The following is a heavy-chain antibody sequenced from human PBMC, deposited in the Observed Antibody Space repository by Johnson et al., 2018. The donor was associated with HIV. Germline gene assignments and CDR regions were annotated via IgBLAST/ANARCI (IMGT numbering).Heavy chain of an antibody. Sequence: QLVESGGVVVQPGGSLRLSCAASGFTFDDYAMHWVRQAPGKGLEWVSLISWDGGSTYYADSVKGRFTISRDNSKNSLYLQMNSLRAEDTALDYCAKDSMNWNYETPDAFDIWGQGTMVTVSS. CDR3: AKDSMNWNYETPDAFDI. V-gene: IGHV3-43D*03. CDR2: ISWDGGST. CDR1: GFTFDDYA. D-gene: IGHD1-7*01. J-gene: IGHJ3*02.